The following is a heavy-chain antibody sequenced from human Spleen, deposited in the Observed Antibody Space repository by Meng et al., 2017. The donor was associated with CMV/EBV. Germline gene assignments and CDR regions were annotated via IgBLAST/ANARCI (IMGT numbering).Heavy chain of an antibody. CDR3: AKKCSGASCYNRDTYYYFDL. D-gene: IGHD2-2*02. Sequence: GESLKISCAASRFTFSSYAMHWVRQAPGKGLEWVAAMSYDGSNKYYADSMKGRFTISRDDSKNTLYLQMNSLRAEDTAMYYCAKKCSGASCYNRDTYYYFDLWGRGTLVTVSS. J-gene: IGHJ2*01. CDR2: MSYDGSNK. V-gene: IGHV3-30-3*02. CDR1: RFTFSSYA.